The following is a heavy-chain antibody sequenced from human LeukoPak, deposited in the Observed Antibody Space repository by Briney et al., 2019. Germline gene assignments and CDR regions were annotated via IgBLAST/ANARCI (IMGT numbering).Heavy chain of an antibody. V-gene: IGHV3-23*01. D-gene: IGHD3-22*01. CDR1: GFTFSSYA. J-gene: IGHJ3*02. Sequence: GGSLRLSCAASGFTFSSYAMSWVRQAPGKGLEWVSAISGSGGSTYYADSVKGRFTISRDNSKNTLYLQMNSLRAEDTAVYYCAKDDRRYDSSPYAFDIWGQGTMVTVSS. CDR2: ISGSGGST. CDR3: AKDDRRYDSSPYAFDI.